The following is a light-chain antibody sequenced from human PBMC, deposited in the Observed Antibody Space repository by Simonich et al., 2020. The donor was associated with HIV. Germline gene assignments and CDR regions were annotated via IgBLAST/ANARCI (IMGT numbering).Light chain of an antibody. CDR1: SSDVGGYNY. CDR3: TSYTGSNTVV. Sequence: QSALTQPASVSGSPGQSITISCTGTSSDVGGYNYVSWYQQHPVKAPKLTIYDVSKRPSGVSNRFSGSKSGNTASLTISGLQAEDEADYYCTSYTGSNTVVFGGGTKLTVL. CDR2: DVS. J-gene: IGLJ2*01. V-gene: IGLV2-14*03.